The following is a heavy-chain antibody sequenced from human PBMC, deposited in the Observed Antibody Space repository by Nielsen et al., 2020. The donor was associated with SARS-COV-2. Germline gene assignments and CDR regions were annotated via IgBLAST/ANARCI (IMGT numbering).Heavy chain of an antibody. V-gene: IGHV4-59*13. J-gene: IGHJ4*02. D-gene: IGHD6-13*01. CDR3: ARDRWQQLVPTY. CDR2: ISDSGNT. Sequence: SETLSLTCTVSGGSISSFHWSWIRQPPGKGLEWIGYISDSGNTNYNPSLRSRVTILVDTSKNHFSLKLTSVTAADTAVYYCARDRWQQLVPTYWGQGTLVTVSS. CDR1: GGSISSFH.